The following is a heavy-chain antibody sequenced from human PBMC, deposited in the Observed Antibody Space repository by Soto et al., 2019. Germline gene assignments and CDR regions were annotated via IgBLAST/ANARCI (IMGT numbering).Heavy chain of an antibody. CDR3: AKTRSDILTGHDY. CDR1: GFALSSYG. V-gene: IGHV3-30*18. CDR2: ISYDGSNK. J-gene: IGHJ4*02. Sequence: PGGSLRLSCAASGFALSSYGMHWVRQAPGKGLEWVAVISYDGSNKYYADSVKGRFTISRDNSKNTLYLQMNSLRAEDTAVYYCAKTRSDILTGHDYWGQGTLVTVSS. D-gene: IGHD3-9*01.